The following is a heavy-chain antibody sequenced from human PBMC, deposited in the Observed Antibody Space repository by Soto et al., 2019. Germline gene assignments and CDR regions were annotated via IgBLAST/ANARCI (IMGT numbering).Heavy chain of an antibody. V-gene: IGHV1-69*02. CDR3: ASAPLYYDILTGYWVPLDY. D-gene: IGHD3-9*01. J-gene: IGHJ4*02. CDR2: IIPILGIA. Sequence: ASVKVSCKASGGTFSSHTISWVRQAPGQGLEWMGRIIPILGIANYAQKFQGRVTITADKSTSTAYMELSSLRSEDTAVYYCASAPLYYDILTGYWVPLDYWGQGTLVTVSS. CDR1: GGTFSSHT.